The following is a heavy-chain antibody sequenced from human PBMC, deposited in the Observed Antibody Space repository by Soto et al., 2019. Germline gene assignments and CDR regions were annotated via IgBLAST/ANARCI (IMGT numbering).Heavy chain of an antibody. V-gene: IGHV2-26*01. CDR1: GFSLSNARMG. D-gene: IGHD4-17*01. Sequence: QVTLKESGPVLVNPTETLTLTCTVSGFSLSNARMGVSWIRQPPGKALEWLAHIFSNDEKSYSTSLKSRLTISKDTSKSQVVLTMTNMDPVDTATYYCARTLGWVTTVTSWFDPWGQGTLVTVSS. J-gene: IGHJ5*02. CDR2: IFSNDEK. CDR3: ARTLGWVTTVTSWFDP.